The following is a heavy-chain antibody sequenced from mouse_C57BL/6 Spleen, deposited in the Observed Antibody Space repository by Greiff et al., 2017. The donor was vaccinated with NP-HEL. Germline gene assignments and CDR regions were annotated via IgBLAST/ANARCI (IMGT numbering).Heavy chain of an antibody. D-gene: IGHD2-12*01. Sequence: QVQLQQPGAELVRPGSSVKLSCKASGYTFTSYWMDWVKQRPGQGLEWIGNIYPSDSAPHYNQKFKDKATLTVDQSSSTAYMQLSSLASEDSAVYYCARYDNYAMDYWGKGTSVTVSS. V-gene: IGHV1-61*01. CDR1: GYTFTSYW. J-gene: IGHJ4*01. CDR2: IYPSDSAP. CDR3: ARYDNYAMDY.